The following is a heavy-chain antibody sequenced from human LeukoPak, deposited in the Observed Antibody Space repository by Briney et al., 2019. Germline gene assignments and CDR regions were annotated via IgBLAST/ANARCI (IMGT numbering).Heavy chain of an antibody. J-gene: IGHJ4*02. Sequence: GGSLRLSCAASGFTFDDYAMHWVRQAPGKGLEWVSLISWDGGSTYYADSVKGRFTISRDNAKNSLYLQMNSLRAEDTAVYYCARGLCGGDCYDYWGQGTLVTVSS. V-gene: IGHV3-43D*03. D-gene: IGHD2-21*01. CDR3: ARGLCGGDCYDY. CDR2: ISWDGGST. CDR1: GFTFDDYA.